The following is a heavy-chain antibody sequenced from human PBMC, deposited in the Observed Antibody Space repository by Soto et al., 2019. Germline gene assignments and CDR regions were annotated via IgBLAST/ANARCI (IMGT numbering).Heavy chain of an antibody. D-gene: IGHD6-19*01. CDR1: GFTFSSYS. Sequence: EVQLVESGGGLVQPGGPLRLSCAASGFTFSSYSMNWVRQAPGKGLEWVSYISSSSSTIYYADSVKGRFTISRDNAKNSLYLQMNSLRDEDTAVYYCARVRQWLVRYYYGMDVWGQGTTVTVSS. CDR3: ARVRQWLVRYYYGMDV. V-gene: IGHV3-48*02. CDR2: ISSSSSTI. J-gene: IGHJ6*02.